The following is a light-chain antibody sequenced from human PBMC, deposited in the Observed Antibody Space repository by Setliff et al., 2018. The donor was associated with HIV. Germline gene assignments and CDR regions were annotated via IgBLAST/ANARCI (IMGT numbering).Light chain of an antibody. CDR3: CSYAGSHTFV. V-gene: IGLV2-11*01. CDR2: DVI. Sequence: QSALTQPRSVSGSPGQSVTISCTGTTSDVGGYNFASWYQHHPGKAPKLMIYDVIKRPSGVPDRFSGSKSGNTASLTISGLQAGDEADYYCCSYAGSHTFVFGTGTKVTVL. CDR1: TSDVGGYNF. J-gene: IGLJ1*01.